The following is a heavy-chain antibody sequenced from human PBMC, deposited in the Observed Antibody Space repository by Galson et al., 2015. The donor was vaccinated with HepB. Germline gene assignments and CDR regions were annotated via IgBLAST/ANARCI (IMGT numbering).Heavy chain of an antibody. V-gene: IGHV3-23*01. CDR1: GFTFSSFA. Sequence: SLRLACAASGFTFSSFAMTWVRQAPGEGLEWVSGFSDSGVITYYAEAVKGLFTISRDNSKNTLYLQMNSLRLDDTAVYYCARGMVVQGYWGQGALVTVSS. CDR3: ARGMVVQGY. J-gene: IGHJ4*02. CDR2: FSDSGVIT. D-gene: IGHD3-10*01.